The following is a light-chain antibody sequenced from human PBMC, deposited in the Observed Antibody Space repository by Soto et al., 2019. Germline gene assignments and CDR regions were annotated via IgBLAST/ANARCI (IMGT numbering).Light chain of an antibody. CDR1: QSVSSK. V-gene: IGKV3-15*01. Sequence: EIVMTQSASTLSVSPGEGATLSCGASQSVSSKLAWYQQKPGQAPRLLIYGASTRATGIPARFSGSGSGTEFTLIISSLQSEDSAVYYCQQYNSWQVTFGQGTRLEIK. CDR3: QQYNSWQVT. J-gene: IGKJ5*01. CDR2: GAS.